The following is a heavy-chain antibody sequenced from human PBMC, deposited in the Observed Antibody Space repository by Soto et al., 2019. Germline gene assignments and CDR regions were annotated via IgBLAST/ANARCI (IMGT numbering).Heavy chain of an antibody. CDR3: ARAWRDGYNFYGYYFDY. CDR1: GGSVSSGSYY. V-gene: IGHV4-61*01. Sequence: SETLSLICTVSGGSVSSGSYYWSWIRQPPGKGLEWIGYIYYSGSTNYNPSLKSRVTISVDTSKNQFSLKLSSVTAADTAVYYCARAWRDGYNFYGYYFDYWGQGTLVTVSS. J-gene: IGHJ4*02. CDR2: IYYSGST. D-gene: IGHD5-12*01.